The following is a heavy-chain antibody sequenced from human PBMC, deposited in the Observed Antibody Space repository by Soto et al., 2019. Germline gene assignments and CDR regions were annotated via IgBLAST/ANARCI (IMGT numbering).Heavy chain of an antibody. D-gene: IGHD6-6*01. CDR3: ARDREYSSSSDGMDV. V-gene: IGHV3-21*01. J-gene: IGHJ6*02. CDR1: GFTFSSYS. Sequence: PGGSLRLSCAASGFTFSSYSMNWVRQAPGKGLEWVSSISSSSSYIYYADSVKGRFTISRDNAKNSLYLQMNSLRAEDTAVYYCARDREYSSSSDGMDVWGQGTTVTVSS. CDR2: ISSSSSYI.